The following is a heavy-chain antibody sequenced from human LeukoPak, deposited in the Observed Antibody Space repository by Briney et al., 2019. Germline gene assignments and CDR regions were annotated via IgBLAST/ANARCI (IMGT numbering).Heavy chain of an antibody. Sequence: GGSLRLSCAASGFTFSSYWMHWVRQAPGKGLVWVSRINSDGSSTSYADSVKGRFTISRDNAKNTLYLQMNSLRAEDTAVYYCARGRLEWSTPGYYFDYWGQGTLVTVSS. V-gene: IGHV3-74*01. CDR2: INSDGSST. D-gene: IGHD3-3*01. J-gene: IGHJ4*02. CDR1: GFTFSSYW. CDR3: ARGRLEWSTPGYYFDY.